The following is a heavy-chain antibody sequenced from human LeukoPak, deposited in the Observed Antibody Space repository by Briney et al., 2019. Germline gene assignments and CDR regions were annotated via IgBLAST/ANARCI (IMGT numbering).Heavy chain of an antibody. CDR1: GYTFTSFG. CDR3: ARAKRYYYDSSGSQSFYFDY. CDR2: ISAFNGYT. Sequence: ASVKVSCKASGYTFTSFGISWVRQAPGQGLEWMGWISAFNGYTNYAQKLQGRVSMTTDTSTVTAYMELRSLRSDDTAVCYCARAKRYYYDSSGSQSFYFDYWGQGTLVTVSS. D-gene: IGHD3-22*01. J-gene: IGHJ4*02. V-gene: IGHV1-18*01.